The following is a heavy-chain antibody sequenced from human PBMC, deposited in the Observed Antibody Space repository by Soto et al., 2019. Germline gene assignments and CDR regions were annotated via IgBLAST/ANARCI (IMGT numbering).Heavy chain of an antibody. CDR3: ARNMDAWSSLPFDI. V-gene: IGHV4-59*02. CDR1: GGSVSGYY. CDR2: IYYRGTT. J-gene: IGHJ3*02. D-gene: IGHD2-8*02. Sequence: PSETLSLTCTVSGGSVSGYYWSWIRQPPGKGLEWIGYIYYRGTTIYSPSLDRRVTLSVDTAKDQVSLKLTSVTAVDTAVYYCARNMDAWSSLPFDIWGQGTMVTVSS.